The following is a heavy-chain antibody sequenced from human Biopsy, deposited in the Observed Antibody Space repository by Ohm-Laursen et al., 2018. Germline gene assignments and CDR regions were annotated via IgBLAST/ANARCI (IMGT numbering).Heavy chain of an antibody. J-gene: IGHJ4*02. CDR3: ARWETTLGRSLDS. D-gene: IGHD1-26*01. CDR1: GYTFTSHD. Sequence: SSAKVSCKASGYTFTSHDINWVRQATGQGLEWMGWMSPNTGNTVYAQRFQDRVTMTSDTSTGTAYMGLTSLTSDDTAVYFCARWETTLGRSLDSWGQGTLVAVSS. CDR2: MSPNTGNT. V-gene: IGHV1-8*01.